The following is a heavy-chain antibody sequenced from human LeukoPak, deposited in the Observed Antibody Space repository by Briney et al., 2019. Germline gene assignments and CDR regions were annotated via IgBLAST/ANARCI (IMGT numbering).Heavy chain of an antibody. CDR3: ARASYDSSGYYLGAGARADY. Sequence: GGSLRLSCAASGFIFSDYYMSWIRQAPGKGLEWVSYISSSSSTIYYAGSVKGRFTISRDNAKNSLYLQMNSLRAEDTAVYYCARASYDSSGYYLGAGARADYWGQGTLVTVSS. J-gene: IGHJ4*02. D-gene: IGHD3-22*01. V-gene: IGHV3-11*04. CDR1: GFIFSDYY. CDR2: ISSSSSTI.